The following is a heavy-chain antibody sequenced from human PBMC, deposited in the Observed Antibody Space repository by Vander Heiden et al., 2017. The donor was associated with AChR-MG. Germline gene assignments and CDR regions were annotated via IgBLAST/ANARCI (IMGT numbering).Heavy chain of an antibody. Sequence: EVQLVESGGGLVQPGGSLRLSCAASGFPFSSYSMNWVRQAPGKGLEWVSYISSSSSTLYYADSVKGRFTISRDNAKNSLYLQMNSLRDEDTAVYYCFSGYAYIYYGMDVWGQGTTVTVSS. D-gene: IGHD5-12*01. CDR1: GFPFSSYS. CDR3: FSGYAYIYYGMDV. V-gene: IGHV3-48*02. CDR2: ISSSSSTL. J-gene: IGHJ6*02.